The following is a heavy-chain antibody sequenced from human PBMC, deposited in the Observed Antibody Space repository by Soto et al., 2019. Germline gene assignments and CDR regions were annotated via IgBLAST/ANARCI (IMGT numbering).Heavy chain of an antibody. CDR1: GFTFSSYA. CDR2: ISGSGGST. Sequence: GGSLRLPCAASGFTFSSYAMSWVRQAPGKGLEWVSAISGSGGSTYYADSVKGRFTISRDNSKNTLYLQMNSLRAEDTPVYYCAKSSPRIAMRVDQYGMNVGGQETAVSVSS. V-gene: IGHV3-23*01. J-gene: IGHJ6*01. CDR3: AKSSPRIAMRVDQYGMNV. D-gene: IGHD3-22*01.